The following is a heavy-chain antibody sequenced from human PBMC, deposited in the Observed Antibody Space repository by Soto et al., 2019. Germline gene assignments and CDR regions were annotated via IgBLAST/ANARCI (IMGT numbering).Heavy chain of an antibody. J-gene: IGHJ6*02. D-gene: IGHD2-15*01. CDR3: ARDPIYCSGGSCYYYYGMDV. Sequence: PGGSLRLSCVASGFTFSSYGMHWVRQAPGKGLEWVAVIWYGGSNKYYADSVKGRFTISRDNSKNTLYLQMNSLRAEDTAVYYCARDPIYCSGGSCYYYYGMDVWGQGTTVTVSS. V-gene: IGHV3-33*01. CDR2: IWYGGSNK. CDR1: GFTFSSYG.